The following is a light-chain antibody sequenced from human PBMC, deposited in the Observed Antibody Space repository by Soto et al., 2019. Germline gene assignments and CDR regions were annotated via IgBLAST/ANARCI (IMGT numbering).Light chain of an antibody. Sequence: AIQLTQSPSSLSASVGDRVTITCRASQAINSHFAWYQQKPGKAPKLLIYDASSLQSGVPSRFSGSGSGTYFTLTINSLQPDDFATYYCQHLNSYSLAFGGGTKVEIK. CDR3: QHLNSYSLA. V-gene: IGKV1-13*02. CDR1: QAINSH. J-gene: IGKJ4*02. CDR2: DAS.